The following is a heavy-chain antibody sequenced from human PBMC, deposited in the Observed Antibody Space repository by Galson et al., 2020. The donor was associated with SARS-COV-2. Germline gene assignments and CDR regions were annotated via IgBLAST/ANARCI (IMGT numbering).Heavy chain of an antibody. CDR3: ARSRGGKPAAAGTGFDP. J-gene: IGHJ5*02. CDR2: MNPNSGNT. D-gene: IGHD6-13*01. Sequence: ASVKVSCKASGYTFTSYDINWVRQATGQGLEWMGWMNPNSGNTGYAQKFQGRVTMTRNTSISTAYMELSSLRSEDTAVYYCARSRGGKPAAAGTGFDPWGQGTLVTVSS. CDR1: GYTFTSYD. V-gene: IGHV1-8*01.